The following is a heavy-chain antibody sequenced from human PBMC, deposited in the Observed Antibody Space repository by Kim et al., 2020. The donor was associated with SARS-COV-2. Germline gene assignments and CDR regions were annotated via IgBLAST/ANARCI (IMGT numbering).Heavy chain of an antibody. CDR1: GFTFSSYR. Sequence: GGSLRLSCAASGFTFSSYRMRWVRQAPGKGLEWVANIKRDGSEKYYVDSVKGRFTISRDNTKNSLYLQMNSLRTEDTAVYYCANEGIAEAGTEYWGKVT. J-gene: IGHJ4*03. CDR2: IKRDGSEK. CDR3: ANEGIAEAGTEY. D-gene: IGHD6-13*01. V-gene: IGHV3-7*01.